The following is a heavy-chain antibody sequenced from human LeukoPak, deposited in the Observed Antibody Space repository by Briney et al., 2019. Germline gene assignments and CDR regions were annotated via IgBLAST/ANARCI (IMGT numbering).Heavy chain of an antibody. D-gene: IGHD6-19*01. CDR2: TYYRSKWYN. V-gene: IGHV6-1*01. J-gene: IGHJ3*02. CDR1: GDSVSSNSAA. Sequence: SQTLSLTCAISGDSVSSNSAAWTWIRQSPSRGLEWLGRTYYRSKWYNDYAVSVKSRITINPDTSKNQFSLQLNSVTPEDTAVYYCARTRYIAVAGTRVDAFDIWGQGTMVTVSS. CDR3: ARTRYIAVAGTRVDAFDI.